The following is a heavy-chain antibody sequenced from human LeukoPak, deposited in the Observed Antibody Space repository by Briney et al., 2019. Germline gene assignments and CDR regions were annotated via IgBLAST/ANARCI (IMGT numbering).Heavy chain of an antibody. D-gene: IGHD3-9*01. J-gene: IGHJ3*02. CDR2: IWYDGSNK. Sequence: PGGSLRLFCAASGFTFSSYGMHWVRQAPGEGLEWVAVIWYDGSNKYYADSVKGRFTISRDNSKNTLYLQMNSLRAEDTAVYYCAREYDILTRFAFDIWGQGTMVTVSS. CDR1: GFTFSSYG. CDR3: AREYDILTRFAFDI. V-gene: IGHV3-33*01.